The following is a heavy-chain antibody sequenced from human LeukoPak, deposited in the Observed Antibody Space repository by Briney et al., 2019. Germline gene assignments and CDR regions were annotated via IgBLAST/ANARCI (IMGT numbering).Heavy chain of an antibody. CDR2: IRSDGNNQ. CDR3: ARELGGMTAPPVFGH. V-gene: IGHV3-30*02. Sequence: GGALRLSCTASGFSFSSYGMHWVRQAPGKGLEWVAFIRSDGNNQYYADSAKGRFTISRDRSKNTVYLELNRLTPDDTAVFYCARELGGMTAPPVFGHWGQGTLVTVSS. J-gene: IGHJ4*02. CDR1: GFSFSSYG. D-gene: IGHD6-13*01.